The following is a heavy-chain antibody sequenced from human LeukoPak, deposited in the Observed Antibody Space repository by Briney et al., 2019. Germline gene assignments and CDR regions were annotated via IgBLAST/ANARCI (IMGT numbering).Heavy chain of an antibody. V-gene: IGHV4-38-2*02. CDR3: ARGLEYSSSGSDY. Sequence: PSETLSLTCTVSGYSISSGYYWGWIRQPPGEGLEGIGSIYHSGSTYYNPSLKSRVTISVDTSKNQFSLKLSSVTAADTAVYYCARGLEYSSSGSDYWGQGTLVTVSS. D-gene: IGHD6-6*01. CDR2: IYHSGST. CDR1: GYSISSGYY. J-gene: IGHJ4*02.